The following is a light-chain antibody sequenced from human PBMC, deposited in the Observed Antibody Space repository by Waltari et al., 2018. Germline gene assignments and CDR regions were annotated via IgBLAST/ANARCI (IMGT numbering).Light chain of an antibody. CDR3: CSFAGSNTWV. J-gene: IGLJ3*02. CDR2: EDT. CDR1: NSDVGGYDR. V-gene: IGLV2-23*01. Sequence: QSALTQSASVSGSPGQSITISCTGTNSDVGGYDRVSWYQQHPDKAPKVMIYEDTKRPSGVSYRFSGSKSGNTASLTISGLQAEDEADYYCCSFAGSNTWVFGGGTKLTVL.